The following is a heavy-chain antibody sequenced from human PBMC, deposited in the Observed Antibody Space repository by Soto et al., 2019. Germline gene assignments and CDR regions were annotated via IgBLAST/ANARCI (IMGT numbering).Heavy chain of an antibody. V-gene: IGHV4-59*01. CDR3: ARAFAGFGAYWYFDL. D-gene: IGHD3-16*01. Sequence: KASETLSLTCTFSGGSITDYYWSWIRQPPGKALEWIGYGYHSVSIHYNPSLKTRVTISVDTSENQFSLRLSSVTAADTAVYYCARAFAGFGAYWYFDLWGRGTLVTVSS. J-gene: IGHJ2*01. CDR1: GGSITDYY. CDR2: GYHSVSI.